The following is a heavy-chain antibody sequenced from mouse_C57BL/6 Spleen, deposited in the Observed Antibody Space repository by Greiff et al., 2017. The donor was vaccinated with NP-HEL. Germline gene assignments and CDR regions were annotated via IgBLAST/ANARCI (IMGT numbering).Heavy chain of an antibody. J-gene: IGHJ2*01. V-gene: IGHV1-39*01. CDR1: GYSFTDYT. D-gene: IGHD1-1*01. Sequence: VQLQQSGPELVKPGASVKISCTASGYSFTDYTMNWVQQSTGKSLEWIGVISPNYGTTSYHQKFKGKATLTVDQSSSTAYMQLNSLTSEDSAVYYCAREGTVVAYDYWGQGTTLTVSS. CDR3: AREGTVVAYDY. CDR2: ISPNYGTT.